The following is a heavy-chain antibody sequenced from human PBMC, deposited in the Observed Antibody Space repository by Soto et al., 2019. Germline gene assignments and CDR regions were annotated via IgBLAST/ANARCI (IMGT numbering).Heavy chain of an antibody. D-gene: IGHD6-19*01. J-gene: IGHJ6*02. CDR3: ARYFTDSSGPTLGMGV. CDR1: GGSISSYY. V-gene: IGHV4-59*06. Sequence: SETLSLTCTVSGGSISSYYWSWIRQPPGKGLEWIGYIYYSGSTYYNPSLKSRVTISVDTSKNQFSLKLSSVTAADTAVYYCARYFTDSSGPTLGMGVWGQGTTVTVSS. CDR2: IYYSGST.